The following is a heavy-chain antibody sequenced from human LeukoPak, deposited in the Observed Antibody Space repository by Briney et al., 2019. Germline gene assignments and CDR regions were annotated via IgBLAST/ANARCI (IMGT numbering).Heavy chain of an antibody. V-gene: IGHV3-23*01. D-gene: IGHD4-17*01. CDR2: ISGSGGST. CDR3: ARRGESTSYGDYRFDY. Sequence: GGSLRLSCAASGFTFSSYAMSWVRQAPGKGLEWVSAISGSGGSTYYADSVKGRFTISRDNSKNTLFLQMNSLRAEDTAVYYCARRGESTSYGDYRFDYWGQGTLVTVSS. J-gene: IGHJ4*02. CDR1: GFTFSSYA.